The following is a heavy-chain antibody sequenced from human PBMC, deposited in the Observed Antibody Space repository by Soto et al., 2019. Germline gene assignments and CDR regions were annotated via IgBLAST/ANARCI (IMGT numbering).Heavy chain of an antibody. CDR3: SGVLSGTPNYYYMDV. V-gene: IGHV3-21*01. J-gene: IGHJ6*03. D-gene: IGHD2-15*01. Sequence: VQLVESGGGLVKPGGSLRLSCAASGFTFNNYNMNWVRQAPGKGLEWVSSIGTSSSYIYYADSLKGRFTISRDNAENSLYLQLNSLRAEDTAVYYCSGVLSGTPNYYYMDVWGEGTAVTVSS. CDR2: IGTSSSYI. CDR1: GFTFNNYN.